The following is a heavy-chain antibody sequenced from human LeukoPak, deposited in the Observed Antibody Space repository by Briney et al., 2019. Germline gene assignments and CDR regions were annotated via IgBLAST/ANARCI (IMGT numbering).Heavy chain of an antibody. V-gene: IGHV3-53*01. Sequence: GGSLRLSCAASGFTVSSNYMSWVRQAPGKGLEWVSVIYSGGSTYYADSVKGRFTISRDNSKNTLYLQMNSLRAEDTAVYYCARGSGDYGDYVGGVVFDPWGQGTLVTVSS. J-gene: IGHJ5*02. D-gene: IGHD4-17*01. CDR1: GFTVSSNY. CDR3: ARGSGDYGDYVGGVVFDP. CDR2: IYSGGST.